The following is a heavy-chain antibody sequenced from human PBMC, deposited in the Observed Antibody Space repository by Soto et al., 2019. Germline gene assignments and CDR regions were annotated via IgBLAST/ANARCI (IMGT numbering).Heavy chain of an antibody. J-gene: IGHJ4*02. CDR2: IYYSGSS. CDR3: AIHNTALGKRRRGFLYY. CDR1: GGSISSSSYY. Sequence: SQNLSRTCTVSGGSISSSSYYWGWIRQPPGKGLEWIGSIYYSGSSYYNPSLKSRVTISVDTSKNQFSLKLSSVTAADTAVYYCAIHNTALGKRRRGFLYYWGQGTMVTVS. V-gene: IGHV4-39*01. D-gene: IGHD5-18*01.